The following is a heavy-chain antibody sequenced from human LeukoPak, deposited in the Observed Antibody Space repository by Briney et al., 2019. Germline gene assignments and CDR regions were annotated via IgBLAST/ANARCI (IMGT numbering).Heavy chain of an antibody. CDR2: IYYSGST. J-gene: IGHJ6*03. Sequence: GTLRLSCAASGFTFSSYGMSWVRQPPGKGLEWIGTIYYSGSTYYNPSLKSRITISLDTSKNQFSLRLSSVTAADTSVFYCARLYTGYMDVWGKGTTVTISS. CDR3: ARLYTGYMDV. CDR1: GFTFSSYG. V-gene: IGHV4-39*01. D-gene: IGHD3-16*01.